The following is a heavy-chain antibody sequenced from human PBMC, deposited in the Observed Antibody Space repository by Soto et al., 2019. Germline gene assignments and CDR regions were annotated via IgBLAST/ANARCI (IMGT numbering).Heavy chain of an antibody. J-gene: IGHJ3*01. CDR2: ISGDDGRGSAGDT. V-gene: IGHV3-23*01. Sequence: GGSLRLSCAASGFTFSAYAMNWFRQAPVKGLQWVSCISGDDGRGSAGDTYYADSVRGRFTISRDDSKNTLYVQMNNLRAEDTAIYYCAKRFFGSGSPPGAFDVWGQGTMVTVSS. CDR3: AKRFFGSGSPPGAFDV. CDR1: GFTFSAYA. D-gene: IGHD3-10*01.